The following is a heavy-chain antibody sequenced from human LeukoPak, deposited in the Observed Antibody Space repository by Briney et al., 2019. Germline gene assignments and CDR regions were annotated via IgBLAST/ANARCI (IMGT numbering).Heavy chain of an antibody. D-gene: IGHD3-22*01. CDR3: AKDSKGYYDSSGFDY. Sequence: GGSLRLSCAASGFTFSSYAMSWVRQAPGKSLEWVSGIGGSGSRTYYADSVKGRFTISRDNSKNTLYLQMNSLRAEDTAVYYCAKDSKGYYDSSGFDYWGQGTLVTVSS. V-gene: IGHV3-23*01. CDR2: IGGSGSRT. J-gene: IGHJ4*02. CDR1: GFTFSSYA.